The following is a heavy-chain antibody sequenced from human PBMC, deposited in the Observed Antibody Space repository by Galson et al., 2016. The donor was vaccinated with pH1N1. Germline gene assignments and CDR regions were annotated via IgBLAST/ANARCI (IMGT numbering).Heavy chain of an antibody. D-gene: IGHD6-13*01. V-gene: IGHV3-23*01. CDR3: AKKTTHDLWYYYGRDV. CDR2: ISSTGGET. J-gene: IGHJ6*02. CDR1: GFTFSSFA. Sequence: SLRLSCAASGFTFSSFAMNWVRQGPGKGLEWVSSISSTGGETYYADSVKGRFTISRDNSKNTLYLQVNSLRAEDTAVYFCAKKTTHDLWYYYGRDVWGHGTAATVS.